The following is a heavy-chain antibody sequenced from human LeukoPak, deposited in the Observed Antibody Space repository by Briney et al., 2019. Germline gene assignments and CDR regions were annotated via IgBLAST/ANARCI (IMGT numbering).Heavy chain of an antibody. V-gene: IGHV3-13*01. CDR2: IGTAGDT. CDR1: GFTFSSYD. Sequence: GGSLRLSCAASGFTFSSYDMHWVRQATGKGLEWVSAIGTAGDTYYPGSVKGRFTISRDNAKNSLFLQMNSLRAEDTAVYYCARDGLRVAAGDWGYYYYMDVWGIGTTVTVSS. J-gene: IGHJ6*03. CDR3: ARDGLRVAAGDWGYYYYMDV. D-gene: IGHD2-21*01.